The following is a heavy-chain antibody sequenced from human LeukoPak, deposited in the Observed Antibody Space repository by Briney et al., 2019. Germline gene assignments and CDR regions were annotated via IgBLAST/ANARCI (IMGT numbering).Heavy chain of an antibody. J-gene: IGHJ4*02. CDR2: INQDASEI. V-gene: IGHV3-7*01. CDR1: GFTFSTYW. Sequence: GGSLRLSCAASGFTFSTYWMNWYRQAPGKGLEWVGNINQDASEINYVDSVRGRFTISRDNAKNSLQLQMNSLRAEDTAVYYCATDRDNSDWQKRFDSWGQGTLVTVSS. D-gene: IGHD2-21*02. CDR3: ATDRDNSDWQKRFDS.